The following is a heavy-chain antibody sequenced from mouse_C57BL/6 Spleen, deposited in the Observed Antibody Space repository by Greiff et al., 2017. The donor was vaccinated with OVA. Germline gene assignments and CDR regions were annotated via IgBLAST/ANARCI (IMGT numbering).Heavy chain of an antibody. CDR2: ISSGSSTI. CDR1: GFTFSDYG. J-gene: IGHJ2*01. CDR3: ARTDYYLYYFDY. Sequence: EVKVVESGGGLVKPGGSLKLSCAASGFTFSDYGMHWVRQAPEKGLEWVAYISSGSSTIYYADTVKGRFTISRDNAKNTLFLQMTSLRSEDTAMYYCARTDYYLYYFDYWGQGTTLTVSS. D-gene: IGHD1-1*01. V-gene: IGHV5-17*01.